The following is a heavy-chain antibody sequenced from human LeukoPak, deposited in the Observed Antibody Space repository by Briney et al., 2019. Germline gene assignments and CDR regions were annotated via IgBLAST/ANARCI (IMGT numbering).Heavy chain of an antibody. Sequence: GGSLRLSCAAPGFTFSSYGMHWVRQAPGKGLEWVAFIRYDGSNKYYADSVKGRFTISRDNSKNTLYLQMNSLRAEDTAVYYCAKDVTTTVTLDYWGQGTLVTVSS. J-gene: IGHJ4*02. CDR3: AKDVTTTVTLDY. D-gene: IGHD4-17*01. V-gene: IGHV3-30*02. CDR2: IRYDGSNK. CDR1: GFTFSSYG.